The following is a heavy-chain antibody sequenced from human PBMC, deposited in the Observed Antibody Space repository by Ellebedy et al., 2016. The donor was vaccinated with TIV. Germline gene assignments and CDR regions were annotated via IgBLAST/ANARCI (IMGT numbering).Heavy chain of an antibody. J-gene: IGHJ6*02. CDR2: ISAYNGNT. V-gene: IGHV1-18*01. Sequence: ASVKVSCKASGYTFTSYGISWVRQAPGQGLEWMGWISAYNGNTNYAQKLQGRVTMTTDTSTSTAYMELRSLRSDDTAVYYCARVSPYSSGWYWFYYYGMDVWGQGTTVTVSS. CDR3: ARVSPYSSGWYWFYYYGMDV. D-gene: IGHD6-19*01. CDR1: GYTFTSYG.